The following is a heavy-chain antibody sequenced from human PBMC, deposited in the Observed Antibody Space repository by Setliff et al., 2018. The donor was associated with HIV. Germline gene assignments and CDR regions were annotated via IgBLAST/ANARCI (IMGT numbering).Heavy chain of an antibody. D-gene: IGHD1-7*01. CDR1: GYTFTSYD. V-gene: IGHV1-8*02. Sequence: GASVKVSCKASGYTFTSYDINWVRQATGQGLEWMGWMNPNSGNTGYAQKFQGRVTMTRNTSISTAYMELSSLRSEDTAIYYCARVISGRGRELPDFDYWGQGTLVTVSS. CDR3: ARVISGRGRELPDFDY. CDR2: MNPNSGNT. J-gene: IGHJ4*02.